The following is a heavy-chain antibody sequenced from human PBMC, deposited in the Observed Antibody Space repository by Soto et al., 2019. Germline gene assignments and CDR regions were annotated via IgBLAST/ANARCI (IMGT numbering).Heavy chain of an antibody. CDR2: IYYSGST. D-gene: IGHD2-8*01. J-gene: IGHJ4*02. Sequence: TSETLSLTCTVSVGSISSYYWSWIRQPPGKGLEWIGYIYYSGSTNYNPSLKSRVTISVDTAKNQFSLKLSSVTASDTAVYYCVSQRTSVLTQAYFDYWGPGALVTVSS. V-gene: IGHV4-59*08. CDR1: VGSISSYY. CDR3: VSQRTSVLTQAYFDY.